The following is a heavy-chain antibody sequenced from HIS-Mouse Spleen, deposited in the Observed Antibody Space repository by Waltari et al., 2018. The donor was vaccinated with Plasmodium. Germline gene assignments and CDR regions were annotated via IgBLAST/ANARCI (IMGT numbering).Heavy chain of an antibody. CDR1: GFSLSTSGVG. D-gene: IGHD1-26*01. Sequence: QITLKESGPTLVKPTQTLTLTCTFSGFSLSTSGVGVGLIRQPPGKALEWLALIYWNDDKRYSPSLKSRLTITKDTSKNQVVLTMTNMDPVDTATYYCAHSDRYGGSSHDAFDIWGQGTMVTVSS. J-gene: IGHJ3*02. CDR2: IYWNDDK. V-gene: IGHV2-5*01. CDR3: AHSDRYGGSSHDAFDI.